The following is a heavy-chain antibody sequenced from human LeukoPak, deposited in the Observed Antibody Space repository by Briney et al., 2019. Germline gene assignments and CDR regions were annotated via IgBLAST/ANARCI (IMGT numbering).Heavy chain of an antibody. J-gene: IGHJ4*02. Sequence: GGSLRLSCAASGFTFSSYSMNWVRQAPGKGLEWVSANSGSGGSTYYADSVKGRFTISRDNSKNTLYLQMNSLRAEDTAVYYCAKRAAAPTKHFDYWGQGTLVTVSS. CDR2: NSGSGGST. CDR1: GFTFSSYS. V-gene: IGHV3-23*01. D-gene: IGHD6-13*01. CDR3: AKRAAAPTKHFDY.